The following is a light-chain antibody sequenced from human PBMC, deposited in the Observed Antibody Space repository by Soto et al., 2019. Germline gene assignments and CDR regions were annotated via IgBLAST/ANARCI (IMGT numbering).Light chain of an antibody. CDR2: DVS. V-gene: IGKV1-13*02. CDR3: QQFNSYPIT. CDR1: QDIRGA. Sequence: AIQVTQSPSSLSASVGDRVTMTCRASQDIRGALAWYQQQSGKPPNLLIYDVSTLEGGVPSRFSGSGSGTEFTLTISSLQPEEFGTYYCQQFNSYPITFGHGTRLEIK. J-gene: IGKJ5*01.